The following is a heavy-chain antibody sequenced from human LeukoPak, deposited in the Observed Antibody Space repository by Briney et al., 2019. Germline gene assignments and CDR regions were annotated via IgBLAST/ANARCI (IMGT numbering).Heavy chain of an antibody. CDR1: GGSFSGYY. J-gene: IGHJ4*02. CDR2: INHSGST. D-gene: IGHD1-20*01. Sequence: SETLSLTCAVYGGSFSGYYWSWIRQPPGKGLEWIGEINHSGSTNYNPSLKSRVTISEDTSKNQFSLKLSSVTAADTAVFYCARSTYNSQYYFDYWGQGTLVTVSS. CDR3: ARSTYNSQYYFDY. V-gene: IGHV4-34*01.